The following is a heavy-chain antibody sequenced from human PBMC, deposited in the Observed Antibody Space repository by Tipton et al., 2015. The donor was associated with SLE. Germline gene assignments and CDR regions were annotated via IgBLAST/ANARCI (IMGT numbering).Heavy chain of an antibody. CDR1: GYSINSGYY. V-gene: IGHV4-38-2*02. Sequence: TLSLTCTVSGYSINSGYYWGWIRQPPGKGLEWIGSISHSGNTYYNPSLKSRVSISVDTSKNQFSLKVKSVTTADTAVYYCARMRGGYNAHHWGQGILVTVSS. J-gene: IGHJ5*02. D-gene: IGHD5-24*01. CDR3: ARMRGGYNAHH. CDR2: ISHSGNT.